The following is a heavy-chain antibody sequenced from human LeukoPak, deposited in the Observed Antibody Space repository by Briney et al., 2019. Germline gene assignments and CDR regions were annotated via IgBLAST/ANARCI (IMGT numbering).Heavy chain of an antibody. CDR2: INPNSGGT. V-gene: IGHV1-2*02. Sequence: ASVKVSCKASGYTFTGYYMHWGRQAPGQGLEWLGWINPNSGGTNYAQKFQGRVTMTRDTSISTAYLELSRLRSDDTAVYYCARVRDRGGRYGSGSLMLADYWGQGTLVTVSS. J-gene: IGHJ4*02. D-gene: IGHD3-10*01. CDR1: GYTFTGYY. CDR3: ARVRDRGGRYGSGSLMLADY.